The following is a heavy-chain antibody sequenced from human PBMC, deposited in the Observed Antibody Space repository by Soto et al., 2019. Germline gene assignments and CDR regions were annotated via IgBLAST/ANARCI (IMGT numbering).Heavy chain of an antibody. J-gene: IGHJ6*02. D-gene: IGHD2-15*01. V-gene: IGHV1-18*01. CDR1: GYTFTSYG. CDR3: AREGDVAYYYSGMDV. Sequence: QVQLVQSGGEVRKPGASVTVSCKASGYTFTSYGISWVRQAPGQGLEWMGWISGYNGKTNYAQKVQDRVTMTTDTSESTVYLVLRSLSFDDTAVYYCAREGDVAYYYSGMDVWGQGTTVTVSS. CDR2: ISGYNGKT.